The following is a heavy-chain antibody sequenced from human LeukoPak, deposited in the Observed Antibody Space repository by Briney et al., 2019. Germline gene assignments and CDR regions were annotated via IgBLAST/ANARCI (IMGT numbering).Heavy chain of an antibody. CDR1: GGSISRYY. CDR2: IYYSGST. Sequence: SGPTLVKPSETLSLTCTVSGGSISRYYWSWIRQPPGKGLEWIGYIYYSGSTNYNPSLKSRVTISVDTSKNQFSLKLSSVTAADTAVYYCAREGSSSPFDYWGQGTLVTVSS. D-gene: IGHD6-6*01. J-gene: IGHJ4*02. CDR3: AREGSSSPFDY. V-gene: IGHV4-59*01.